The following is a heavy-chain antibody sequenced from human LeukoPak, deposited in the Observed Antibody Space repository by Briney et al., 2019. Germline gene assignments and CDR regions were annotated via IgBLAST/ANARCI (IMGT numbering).Heavy chain of an antibody. CDR3: ASYCSGGSCYSGAFDI. CDR1: GGSISSGGYY. J-gene: IGHJ3*02. D-gene: IGHD2-15*01. CDR2: IYYSGST. V-gene: IGHV4-31*03. Sequence: NPSQTLSLTCTVSGGSISSGGYYWNWIRQHPGKGLEWIGYIYYSGSTNYNPSLKSRVTISVDTSKNQFSLKLSSVTAADTAVYYCASYCSGGSCYSGAFDIWGQGTMVTVSS.